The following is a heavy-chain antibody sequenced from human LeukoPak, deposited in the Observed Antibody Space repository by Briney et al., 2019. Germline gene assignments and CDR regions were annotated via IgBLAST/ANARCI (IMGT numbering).Heavy chain of an antibody. CDR2: IHPGDSHT. CDR3: ARQPGMTAKSWYFDL. Sequence: GESLKISCEGSGYTFTKYWIGWVRQMPGKGLECMGIIHPGDSHTWYSPSFQGLVTISADKSISMAYLQWSSPKAADTAMYFCARQPGMTAKSWYFDLWGRGTLVAVSS. CDR1: GYTFTKYW. J-gene: IGHJ2*01. V-gene: IGHV5-51*01. D-gene: IGHD2-2*01.